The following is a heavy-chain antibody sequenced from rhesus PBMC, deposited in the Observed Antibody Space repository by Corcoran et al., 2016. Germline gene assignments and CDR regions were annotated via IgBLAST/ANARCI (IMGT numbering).Heavy chain of an antibody. Sequence: QVQLQESGPGLVKPSETLSLTCAVSGYSISSGYSWDWFRQPPGKGLEWIGNISSAVSNSLTPSLKSQVTLSVDTSKNQFSLKLSSVPAADTAVYYCARRWYFDLWGPGTPITISS. CDR3: ARRWYFDL. V-gene: IGHV4S14*01. J-gene: IGHJ2*01. CDR2: ISSAVSN. CDR1: GYSISSGYS.